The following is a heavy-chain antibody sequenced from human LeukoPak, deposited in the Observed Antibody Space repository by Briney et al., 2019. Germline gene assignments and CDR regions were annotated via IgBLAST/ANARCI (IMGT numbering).Heavy chain of an antibody. V-gene: IGHV4-30-4*01. CDR2: IYYSGST. D-gene: IGHD4-17*01. Sequence: SQTLSLTCTVSGGSISSGDYYWSWIRQPPGKGLEWIGYIYYSGSTYYNPSLKSRVTISVDTSKNQFSLKLSSVTAADTAVYYCASQTTVTTSPAFDIWGQGTMVTVSS. CDR1: GGSISSGDYY. J-gene: IGHJ3*02. CDR3: ASQTTVTTSPAFDI.